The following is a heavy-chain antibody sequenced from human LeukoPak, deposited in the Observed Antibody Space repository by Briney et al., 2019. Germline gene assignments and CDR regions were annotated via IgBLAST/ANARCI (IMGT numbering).Heavy chain of an antibody. V-gene: IGHV3-23*01. CDR3: AKDLAPGDI. J-gene: IGHJ3*02. Sequence: GASLRLSCAASGFTFSSYAMSWVRQAPGKGLEWVSAISGSGGSTYYADSVKGRFTISRGNSKNTPYLQMNSLRVEDTAVYYCAKDLAPGDIWGQGTMVTVSS. CDR1: GFTFSSYA. CDR2: ISGSGGST. D-gene: IGHD3-16*01.